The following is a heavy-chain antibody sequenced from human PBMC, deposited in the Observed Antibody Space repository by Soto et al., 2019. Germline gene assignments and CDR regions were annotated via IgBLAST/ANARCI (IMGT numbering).Heavy chain of an antibody. J-gene: IGHJ4*02. D-gene: IGHD3-10*01. V-gene: IGHV4-59*01. CDR2: ISYSGTT. CDR1: GGSIRSYY. Sequence: QVLLQESGPGLVKPSETLSLTCSVSGGSIRSYYWSWIRQPPGKRLEWIGYISYSGTTNYNPSLTRRLTISIDTTTNQFSLKLGSVTADDTAVYYCATGFNYYGAGTLKLDFWGQGTLVAVSS. CDR3: ATGFNYYGAGTLKLDF.